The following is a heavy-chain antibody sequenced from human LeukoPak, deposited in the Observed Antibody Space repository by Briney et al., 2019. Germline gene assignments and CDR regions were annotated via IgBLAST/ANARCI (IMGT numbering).Heavy chain of an antibody. CDR3: AISTPTYYYDSSGYYCWSY. CDR2: IYHSGST. Sequence: SETLSLTCAVSGGSISSSNWWSWVRQPPGKGLEWIGEIYHSGSTYYNPSLKSRVTISVDTSKNQFSLKLSSVTAADTAVYYCAISTPTYYYDSSGYYCWSYWGQGTLVTVSS. D-gene: IGHD3-22*01. J-gene: IGHJ4*02. V-gene: IGHV4-4*02. CDR1: GGSISSSNW.